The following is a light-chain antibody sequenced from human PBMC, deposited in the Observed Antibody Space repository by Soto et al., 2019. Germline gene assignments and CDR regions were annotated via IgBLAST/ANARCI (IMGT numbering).Light chain of an antibody. J-gene: IGLJ3*02. Sequence: QSVLTQSPSVSGAPGQRVTISCTGNNSNLGAGYDVHWYQQLPGAAPKLVVFGNRNRPSGVPERFSGSKSGTSASLAITGLQAEDEADYYCQAYDYSLTAFVFGGGTKLTVL. V-gene: IGLV1-40*01. CDR2: GNR. CDR1: NSNLGAGYD. CDR3: QAYDYSLTAFV.